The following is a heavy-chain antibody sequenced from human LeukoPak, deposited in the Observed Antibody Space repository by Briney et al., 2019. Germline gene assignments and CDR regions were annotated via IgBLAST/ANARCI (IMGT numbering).Heavy chain of an antibody. CDR1: GFTVSSNY. CDR3: ARGTLEQWLAFDY. D-gene: IGHD6-19*01. V-gene: IGHV3-53*01. Sequence: GGSLRLSCAASGFTVSSNYMSWVRLAPGKGLEWVSVIYSGGSTYYADSVKGRFTISRDNSKNTLYLQMNSLRAEDTAVYYCARGTLEQWLAFDYWGQGTLVTVSS. CDR2: IYSGGST. J-gene: IGHJ4*02.